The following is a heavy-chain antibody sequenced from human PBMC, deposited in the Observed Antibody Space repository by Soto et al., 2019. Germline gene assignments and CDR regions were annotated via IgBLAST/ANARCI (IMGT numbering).Heavy chain of an antibody. J-gene: IGHJ4*02. CDR1: GFTFSDYY. CDR3: ARNLYDSSGYDY. CDR2: ISSSGSTI. Sequence: LSLTCAASGFTFSDYYMSWIRQAPGKGLEWVSYISSSGSTIYYADSVKGRFTISRDNAKNSLYLQMNSLRAEDTAVYYCARNLYDSSGYDYWGQGTLVTVSS. V-gene: IGHV3-11*01. D-gene: IGHD3-22*01.